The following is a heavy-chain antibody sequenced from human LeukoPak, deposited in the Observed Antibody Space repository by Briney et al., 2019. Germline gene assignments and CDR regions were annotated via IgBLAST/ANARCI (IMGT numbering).Heavy chain of an antibody. CDR2: IWYDGRNK. D-gene: IGHD6-19*01. CDR1: GFTFSSYG. V-gene: IGHV3-33*01. CDR3: ARDYSSGWSFVTYYYYGMDV. J-gene: IGHJ6*02. Sequence: PGRSLRLSCAASGFTFSSYGMHWVRQAPGKGLEWVAVIWYDGRNKYYADSVKGRFTISRDNSKNTLYLQMNSLRAEDTAVYYCARDYSSGWSFVTYYYYGMDVWGQGTTVTVSS.